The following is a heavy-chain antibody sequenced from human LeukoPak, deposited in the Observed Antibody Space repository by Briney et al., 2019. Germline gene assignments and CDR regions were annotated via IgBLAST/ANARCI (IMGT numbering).Heavy chain of an antibody. V-gene: IGHV4-34*01. CDR3: ARGVWFDP. J-gene: IGHJ5*02. CDR1: GGPFSGYY. Sequence: PSETLSLTCAVYGGPFSGYYWSWIRQPPGKGLEWIGEINHSGSTNYNPSLKSRVTISVDTSKNQFSLKLSSVTAADTAVYYCARGVWFDPWGQGTLVTVSS. CDR2: INHSGST.